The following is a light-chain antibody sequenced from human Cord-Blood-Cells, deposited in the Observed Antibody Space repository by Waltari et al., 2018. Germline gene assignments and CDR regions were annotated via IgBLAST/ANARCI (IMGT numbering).Light chain of an antibody. J-gene: IGKJ5*01. Sequence: DIQLTQSPSFLSASVGDRVTITCRASQGISSYLAWYQQKPGKAPKPLIYAASTLQSGVPSRFSGSGSGTEFTLTISSLQPEDFATYYCQQLNSYPSLTFGQGTRLEIK. CDR3: QQLNSYPSLT. V-gene: IGKV1-9*01. CDR2: AAS. CDR1: QGISSY.